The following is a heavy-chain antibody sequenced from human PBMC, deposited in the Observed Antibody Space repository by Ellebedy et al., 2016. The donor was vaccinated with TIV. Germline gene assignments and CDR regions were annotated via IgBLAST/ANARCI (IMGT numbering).Heavy chain of an antibody. J-gene: IGHJ4*02. D-gene: IGHD2-2*01. V-gene: IGHV1-18*04. Sequence: AASAKVSCKASGYLSPNYGVSWVRQAAGQGLVWVGWISAYNGNTKYGQKFQGRISLTTDTSMGTAYMELRSLRSDDTGVYFCARDVRADAAALLDYWGQGTRVTVSS. CDR3: ARDVRADAAALLDY. CDR2: ISAYNGNT. CDR1: GYLSPNYG.